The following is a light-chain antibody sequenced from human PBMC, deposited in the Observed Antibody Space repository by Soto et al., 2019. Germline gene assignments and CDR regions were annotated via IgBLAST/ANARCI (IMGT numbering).Light chain of an antibody. CDR3: SSYTRSNTLV. CDR1: SSDVGGYDY. CDR2: QVS. J-gene: IGLJ2*01. Sequence: QSALTQPASVSGSPGQSITISCTGTSSDVGGYDYASWYQQHPGKAPKLMIYQVSNRPSGVSNRFSGSKSGNTASLTISGLQAEDEANYYCSSYTRSNTLVFGGGTKVTVL. V-gene: IGLV2-14*01.